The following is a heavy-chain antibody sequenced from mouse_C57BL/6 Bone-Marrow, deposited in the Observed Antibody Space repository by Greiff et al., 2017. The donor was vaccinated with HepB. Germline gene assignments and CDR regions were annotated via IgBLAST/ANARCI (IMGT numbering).Heavy chain of an antibody. Sequence: QVQLQQPGAELVKPGASVKLSCKASGYTFTSYWMPWVNQRPGQGLEWIGEIDPSDSYTNYNQKFKGKTTLTVDTSSSTAYMQLSSLTSEESAVYYCAREDNDSSYGAYWGQGTLVTVSA. CDR2: IDPSDSYT. CDR1: GYTFTSYW. V-gene: IGHV1-50*01. J-gene: IGHJ3*01. CDR3: AREDNDSSYGAY. D-gene: IGHD1-1*01.